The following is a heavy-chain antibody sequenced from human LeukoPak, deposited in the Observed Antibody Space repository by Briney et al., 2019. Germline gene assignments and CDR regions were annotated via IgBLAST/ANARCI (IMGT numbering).Heavy chain of an antibody. CDR1: GGSFSGYY. J-gene: IGHJ5*02. D-gene: IGHD1-7*01. V-gene: IGHV4-34*01. CDR2: INHSGST. Sequence: PSETLSLTCAVYGGSFSGYYWSWIRQPPGKGLEWIGEINHSGSTNYNPSLKSRVTISVDTSKNQFSLKLSSVTAADTAVYYRARERDDYNWNYGDRNWFDPWGQGTLVTVSS. CDR3: ARERDDYNWNYGDRNWFDP.